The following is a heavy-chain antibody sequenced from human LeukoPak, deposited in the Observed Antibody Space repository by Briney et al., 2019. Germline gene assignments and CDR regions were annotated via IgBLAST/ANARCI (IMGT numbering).Heavy chain of an antibody. Sequence: GGSLRLSCAASGFTFSSYWMSWVRQAPGKGLEWVANIKQDGSEKYYVDSVKGRFTISRDNAKNSLYLQMNSLRAEDTAVYYRATDYYDILTGAALGAFDIWGQGTMVTVSS. CDR1: GFTFSSYW. D-gene: IGHD3-9*01. V-gene: IGHV3-7*01. J-gene: IGHJ3*02. CDR3: ATDYYDILTGAALGAFDI. CDR2: IKQDGSEK.